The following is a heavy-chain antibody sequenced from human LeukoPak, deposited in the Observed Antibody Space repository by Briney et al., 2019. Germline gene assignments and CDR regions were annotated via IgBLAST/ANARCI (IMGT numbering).Heavy chain of an antibody. Sequence: GESLKISCKGSAYSFTSYWIAWVRQMPGKGLEWRGSIYPGDSDTRYSPSFQGQVTLSLDKSDDTAYPQKSSPKSSGTAMYYFAKIMYSGSVNNVFDISSQGTMVTVSS. CDR2: IYPGDSDT. V-gene: IGHV5-51*01. J-gene: IGHJ3*02. D-gene: IGHD1-26*01. CDR3: AKIMYSGSVNNVFDI. CDR1: AYSFTSYW.